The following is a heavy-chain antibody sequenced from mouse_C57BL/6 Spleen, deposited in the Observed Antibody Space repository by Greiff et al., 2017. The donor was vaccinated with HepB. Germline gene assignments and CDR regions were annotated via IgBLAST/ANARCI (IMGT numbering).Heavy chain of an antibody. Sequence: EVKLVESEGGLVQPGSPMKLSCTASGFTFSDYYMAWVRQVPEKGLEWVANINYDGSSTYYLDSLKSRFIISRDNAKNILYLQMSSLKSEDTATYYCARAPYYYGSSYWYFDVWGTGTTVTVSS. CDR3: ARAPYYYGSSYWYFDV. J-gene: IGHJ1*03. CDR2: INYDGSST. D-gene: IGHD1-1*01. CDR1: GFTFSDYY. V-gene: IGHV5-16*01.